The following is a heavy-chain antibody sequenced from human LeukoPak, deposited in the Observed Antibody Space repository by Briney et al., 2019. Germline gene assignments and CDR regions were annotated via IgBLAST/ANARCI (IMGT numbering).Heavy chain of an antibody. CDR3: AGEVAARPFFDY. CDR2: IYYSGST. CDR1: GGSISSSSYY. J-gene: IGHJ4*02. D-gene: IGHD2-15*01. Sequence: PSETLSLTCTVSGGSISSSSYYWGWIRQPPGKGLEWIGSIYYSGSTYYNPSLKSRVTISVDTSKNQFSLKLSSVTAADTAVYYCAGEVAARPFFDYWGQGTLVTVSS. V-gene: IGHV4-39*07.